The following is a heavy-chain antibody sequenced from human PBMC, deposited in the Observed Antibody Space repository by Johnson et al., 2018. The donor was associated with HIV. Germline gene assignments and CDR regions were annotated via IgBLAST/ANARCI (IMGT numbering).Heavy chain of an antibody. D-gene: IGHD3-22*01. J-gene: IGHJ3*02. V-gene: IGHV3-74*02. CDR1: GFSFSNYW. CDR2: ISPDADKT. Sequence: EVLLLESGGDLVQPGGSLRLSCVASGFSFSNYWMHWVRQAPGKGPVWVSRISPDADKTDYQDSVKGRFTISRDNAKNSLYLQMNSLRAEDTAVYYCARGRKSSGYIDAFDIWGQGTMVTVSS. CDR3: ARGRKSSGYIDAFDI.